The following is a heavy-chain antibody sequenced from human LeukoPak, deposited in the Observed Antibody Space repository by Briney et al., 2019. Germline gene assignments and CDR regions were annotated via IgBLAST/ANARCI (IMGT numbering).Heavy chain of an antibody. CDR3: ARSLEWELRGGRLDH. CDR2: INPNGGTT. J-gene: IGHJ4*02. D-gene: IGHD1-26*01. Sequence: GASVKVSCKASGYTFTDHYVHWVRQAPGQGLEWMGIINPNGGTTHYAPKFQGRVTMTRDMSTNTVYMELRSLTSEDTAVFYCARSLEWELRGGRLDHWGQGTLVIVSS. V-gene: IGHV1-46*01. CDR1: GYTFTDHY.